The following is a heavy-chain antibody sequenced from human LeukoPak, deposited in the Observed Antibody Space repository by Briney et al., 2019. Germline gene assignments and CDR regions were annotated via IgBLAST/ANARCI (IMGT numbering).Heavy chain of an antibody. CDR1: GYTFTSYG. Sequence: GASVKVSCKASGYTFTSYGISWVRQAPGQGLEWMGWISAYNGNTNYAQKLQGRVTMTTDTSTSTVYMELRSLRSDDTAVYYCARDSTPYCGGDCLFDYWGQGTLVTVSS. J-gene: IGHJ4*02. V-gene: IGHV1-18*01. CDR2: ISAYNGNT. D-gene: IGHD2-21*02. CDR3: ARDSTPYCGGDCLFDY.